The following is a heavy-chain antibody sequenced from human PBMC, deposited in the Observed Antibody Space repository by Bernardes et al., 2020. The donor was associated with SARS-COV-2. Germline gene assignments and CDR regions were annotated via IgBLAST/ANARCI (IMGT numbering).Heavy chain of an antibody. CDR1: GFTFSRYH. V-gene: IGHV3-64*01. J-gene: IGHJ4*02. CDR2: ISSDGGTT. Sequence: GGSLRLSCAASGFTFSRYHMHWVRQAPGKGLEYVSSISSDGGTTEYANSVKGRFTISRDNSKNILYFQMDSLRAEDMAVYYCARGSEVTAGSTKTYDYWGQGTLVTVSS. CDR3: ARGSEVTAGSTKTYDY. D-gene: IGHD6-13*01.